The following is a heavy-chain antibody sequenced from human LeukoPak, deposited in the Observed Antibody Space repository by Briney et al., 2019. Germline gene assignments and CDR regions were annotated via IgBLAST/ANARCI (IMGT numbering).Heavy chain of an antibody. CDR1: GGSISSSGYY. Sequence: SETLSLTCTVSGGSISSSGYYWGWIRQPPGKGLEWIASIYYSGSTYYNPSLKSLVTISVDTSKNQLSLKLSSLTAADTAVYYCARHEYSGSYYGLSWFDPWGQGTLVTASS. J-gene: IGHJ5*02. V-gene: IGHV4-39*01. D-gene: IGHD1-26*01. CDR3: ARHEYSGSYYGLSWFDP. CDR2: IYYSGST.